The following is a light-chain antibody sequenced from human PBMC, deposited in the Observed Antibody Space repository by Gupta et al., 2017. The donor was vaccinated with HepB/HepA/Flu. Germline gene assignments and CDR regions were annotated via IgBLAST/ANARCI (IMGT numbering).Light chain of an antibody. CDR2: KAS. Sequence: DIQMTQSPSTLSASVGDRVTITCRASQSISNWLAWYQQKAGKARKLLIYKASSLESGVPSRFSGSGSGTEFTLTISSLQPDDFATYYCQQYNSQGTFGQGTKVEIK. J-gene: IGKJ1*01. CDR1: QSISNW. CDR3: QQYNSQGT. V-gene: IGKV1-5*03.